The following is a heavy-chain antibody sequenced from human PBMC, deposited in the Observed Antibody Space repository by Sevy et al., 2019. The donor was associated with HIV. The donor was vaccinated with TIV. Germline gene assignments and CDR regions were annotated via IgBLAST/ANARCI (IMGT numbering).Heavy chain of an antibody. CDR3: ARVGGYCGGDCYSDAFDI. D-gene: IGHD2-21*01. J-gene: IGHJ3*02. Sequence: ASVKVFCKASGYTFTGYYMHWVRQAPGQGLEWMGRINPNRGGTNYAQKFQGRVTMTRDTSISTAYMELSRLRSDDTAVYYCARVGGYCGGDCYSDAFDIWGQGTMVTVSS. V-gene: IGHV1-2*06. CDR2: INPNRGGT. CDR1: GYTFTGYY.